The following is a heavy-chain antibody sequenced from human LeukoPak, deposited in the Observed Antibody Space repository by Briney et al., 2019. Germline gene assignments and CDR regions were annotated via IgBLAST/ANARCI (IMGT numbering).Heavy chain of an antibody. V-gene: IGHV1-18*04. CDR2: ISAYNGNT. CDR3: ARDDAYYGSGSYFVYYYYYYMDV. J-gene: IGHJ6*03. CDR1: GYTFTDYY. Sequence: ASVKVSCKASGYTFTDYYMHWVRQAPGQGLEWMGWISAYNGNTNYAQKLQGRVTMTTDTSTSTAYMELRSLRSDDTAVYYCARDDAYYGSGSYFVYYYYYYMDVWSKGTTVTVSS. D-gene: IGHD3-10*01.